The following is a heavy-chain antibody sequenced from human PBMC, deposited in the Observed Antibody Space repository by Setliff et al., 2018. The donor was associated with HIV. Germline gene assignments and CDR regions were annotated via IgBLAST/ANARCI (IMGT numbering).Heavy chain of an antibody. CDR3: ARGRRRSSTPYYFDY. V-gene: IGHV4-59*01. CDR1: GGSISSYY. J-gene: IGHJ4*02. Sequence: TSETLSLTCTVSGGSISSYYWSWIRQPPGKGLEWIGSIYYSGNTNYNPSLKSRVTISIDTSKSQFSLKLTSVSAADTAMYYCARGRRRSSTPYYFDYWGQGTLVTVS. CDR2: IYYSGNT.